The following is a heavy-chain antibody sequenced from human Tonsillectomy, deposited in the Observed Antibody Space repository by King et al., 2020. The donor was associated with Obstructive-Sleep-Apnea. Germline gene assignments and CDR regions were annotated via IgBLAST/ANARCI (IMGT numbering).Heavy chain of an antibody. J-gene: IGHJ4*02. CDR2: ISSSTSTI. CDR3: ARDWCDILTSYCPYYFDY. D-gene: IGHD3-9*01. V-gene: IGHV3-48*04. Sequence: VQLVESGGGLVQPGGSLRLSCAASGFTFSSYAMNWVRQAPGKGLEGVSYISSSTSTIYYADSVKGRFTISRDNAKNSLYLQMNSLRAEDTAIYYCARDWCDILTSYCPYYFDYWGQGTLVTVSS. CDR1: GFTFSSYA.